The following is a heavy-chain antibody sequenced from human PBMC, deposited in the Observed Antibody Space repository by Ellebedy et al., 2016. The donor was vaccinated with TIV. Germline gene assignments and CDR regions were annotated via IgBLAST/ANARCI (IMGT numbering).Heavy chain of an antibody. Sequence: AASVKVSCKASGYTFSGYYMHWVRQAPGQGLEWMGGINSNSGDIDYAQKFQGRVTMTRDTSISTAYMELSRLESNDTALYFCARGKRYSGSYTMGYWGQGTPVTVSS. J-gene: IGHJ4*02. CDR1: GYTFSGYY. V-gene: IGHV1-2*02. CDR2: INSNSGDI. CDR3: ARGKRYSGSYTMGY. D-gene: IGHD1-26*01.